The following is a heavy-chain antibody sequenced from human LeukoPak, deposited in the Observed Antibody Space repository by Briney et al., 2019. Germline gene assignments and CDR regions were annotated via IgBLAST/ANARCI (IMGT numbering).Heavy chain of an antibody. Sequence: GGSLTLSCAPSGFTFSSYAMSWVPQAPGKGPEWFSGISPSGGGAYYAGSVKGRFNISRDTSKNTLYLQMDSLRAEDTAIYYCAKDRPLRYFGGAIDYWGQGTLVTVSS. CDR2: ISPSGGGA. V-gene: IGHV3-23*01. J-gene: IGHJ4*02. CDR1: GFTFSSYA. D-gene: IGHD3-9*01. CDR3: AKDRPLRYFGGAIDY.